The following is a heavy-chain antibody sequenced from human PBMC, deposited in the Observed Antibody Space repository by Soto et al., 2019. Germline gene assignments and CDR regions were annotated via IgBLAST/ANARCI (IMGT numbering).Heavy chain of an antibody. V-gene: IGHV4-4*02. CDR2: IYHAGST. CDR1: GGSITNSNW. Sequence: PSETLCLTCSVSGGSITNSNWWTWVRLPPAKGLEWIGDIYHAGSTKYNPSLERRVTISVDTSKNQFALTLTSVTAADTAVYFCARGPPIVGNTTPLDSWGRGTLVTVS. D-gene: IGHD1-26*01. J-gene: IGHJ4*02. CDR3: ARGPPIVGNTTPLDS.